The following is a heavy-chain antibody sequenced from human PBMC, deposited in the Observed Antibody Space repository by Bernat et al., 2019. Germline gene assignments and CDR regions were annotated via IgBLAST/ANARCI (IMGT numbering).Heavy chain of an antibody. D-gene: IGHD4-17*01. CDR2: IWYDGSNE. J-gene: IGHJ6*02. V-gene: IGHV3-33*01. CDR1: KFTFSSYG. CDR3: ARVSMYGAPASGMDV. Sequence: QVQLVESGGGVVQPGRSLRLSCEASKFTFSSYGMHWVRQAPGKGLEWVAVIWYDGSNENYADSVKGRFTISRDNSKNTLYLQMNSLRAEDTAVYYCARVSMYGAPASGMDVWGQGTMVTVSS.